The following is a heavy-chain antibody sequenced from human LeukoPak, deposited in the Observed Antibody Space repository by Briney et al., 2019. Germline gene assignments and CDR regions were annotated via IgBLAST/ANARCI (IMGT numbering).Heavy chain of an antibody. V-gene: IGHV4-59*01. CDR2: XXXSGST. J-gene: IGHJ6*04. Sequence: SETLSLTCTVSGGPISSCYWSWIRQPPGKGXXXXXXXXXSGSTNFHPPRRSRVTISVDTSKNQCSLKLSSVTAADTAVYYCAGDLGRGYDSKYYYYGMDVWGKGTTVTVSS. CDR3: AGDLGRGYDSKYYYYGMDV. CDR1: GGPISSCY. D-gene: IGHD5-12*01.